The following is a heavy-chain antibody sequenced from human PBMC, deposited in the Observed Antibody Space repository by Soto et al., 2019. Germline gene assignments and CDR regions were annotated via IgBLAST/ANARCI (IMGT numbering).Heavy chain of an antibody. CDR1: GYSFSSHA. CDR2: IIPVFGTP. D-gene: IGHD6-13*01. CDR3: ARGGALSTSWYWGDGLDS. Sequence: ASVKVSCKASGYSFSSHAITWVRQVPGQGLEWMGGIIPVFGTPSYAQKFQGRVTISANKSTNTSYLELRSLRSEDTAVYYCARGGALSTSWYWGDGLDSWGQGTQVTVSS. J-gene: IGHJ4*02. V-gene: IGHV1-69*06.